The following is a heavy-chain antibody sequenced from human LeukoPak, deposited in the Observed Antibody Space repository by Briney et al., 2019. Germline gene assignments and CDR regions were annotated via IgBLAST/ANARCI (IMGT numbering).Heavy chain of an antibody. CDR1: GASITNTSLSNTGYF. Sequence: SETLSLTCAISGASITNTSLSNTGYFWGWIRQPPGKGLQWIGSIYHTGSTYYSPSLRSRVTISIDTSKNQFSLKLSSVTATDTAVYYCARGEKVLDYFDHWGQGTLVTVSS. CDR2: IYHTGST. J-gene: IGHJ4*02. CDR3: ARGEKVLDYFDH. D-gene: IGHD3-16*01. V-gene: IGHV4-39*01.